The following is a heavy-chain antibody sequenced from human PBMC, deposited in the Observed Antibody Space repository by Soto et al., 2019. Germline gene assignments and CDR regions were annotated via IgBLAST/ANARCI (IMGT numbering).Heavy chain of an antibody. CDR1: GGSFNGYY. CDR3: ARGRPGRSSGWYDY. J-gene: IGHJ4*02. V-gene: IGHV4-34*01. D-gene: IGHD6-19*01. Sequence: NTSETLSLTCAVYGGSFNGYYWSWIRQPPGKGLEWIGEINPGGSTNYNPSLKSRVTISVDTSKSQFSLNLSSVTAADTAVYYCARGRPGRSSGWYDYWGQGTLVTVSS. CDR2: INPGGST.